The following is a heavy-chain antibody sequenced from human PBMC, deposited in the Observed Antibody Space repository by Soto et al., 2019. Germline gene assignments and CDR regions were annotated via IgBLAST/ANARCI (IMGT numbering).Heavy chain of an antibody. CDR3: ARADRKIQLRSLLGYYGMDV. D-gene: IGHD5-18*01. Sequence: APVNGSCTASGYAFTTAYMHWIRQGPGHPHERMGISNPSGGSTSYAQKSPGRVTMTRDTPTSTVYMELSSLGSEDTAVYSCARADRKIQLRSLLGYYGMDVWGKGTTVTVPQ. V-gene: IGHV1-46*01. CDR1: GYAFTTAY. J-gene: IGHJ6*04. CDR2: SNPSGGST.